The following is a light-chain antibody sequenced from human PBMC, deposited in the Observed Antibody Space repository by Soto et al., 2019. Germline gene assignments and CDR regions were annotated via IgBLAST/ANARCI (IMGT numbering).Light chain of an antibody. CDR3: CSYAGNRIFI. V-gene: IGLV2-23*01. J-gene: IGLJ2*01. CDR1: SSDVGAYDL. CDR2: ENI. Sequence: QSVLTQPASVSGSPGQSITISCTGTSSDVGAYDLVSWYQQHPGTAPRLIIYENIRRPSTITSRFSGSKSGNTASLTISGLRAEDEATYHCCSYAGNRIFIFGGGTKVTVL.